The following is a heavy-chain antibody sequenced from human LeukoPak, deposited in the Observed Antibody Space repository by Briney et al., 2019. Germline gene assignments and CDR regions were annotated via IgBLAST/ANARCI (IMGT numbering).Heavy chain of an antibody. CDR1: GGSIRSYY. J-gene: IGHJ4*02. Sequence: LSLTCTVSGGSIRSYYMDWVRQVPGKGLEWLGRSRNKANNYAPEYAPSVKGRFTISRDDSKDSLYLQIHSLRTEDTAIYYCARDDGGSYDYWGQGAPVTVSS. CDR2: SRNKANNYAP. D-gene: IGHD3-16*01. V-gene: IGHV3-72*01. CDR3: ARDDGGSYDY.